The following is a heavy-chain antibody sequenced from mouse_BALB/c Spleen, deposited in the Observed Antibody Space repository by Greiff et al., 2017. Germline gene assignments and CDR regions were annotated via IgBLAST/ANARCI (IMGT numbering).Heavy chain of an antibody. J-gene: IGHJ3*01. CDR1: GFTFSSYA. CDR3: ARGPLNYGNYFAY. D-gene: IGHD2-1*01. CDR2: ISSGGST. Sequence: DVMLVESGGGLVKPGGSLKLSCAASGFTFSSYAMSWVRQTPEKRLEWVASISSGGSTYYPDSVKGRFTISRDNARNILYLQMSSLRSEDTAMYYCARGPLNYGNYFAYWGQGTLVTVSA. V-gene: IGHV5-6-5*01.